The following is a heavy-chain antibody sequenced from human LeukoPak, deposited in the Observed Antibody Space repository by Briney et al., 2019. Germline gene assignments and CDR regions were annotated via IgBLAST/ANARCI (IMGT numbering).Heavy chain of an antibody. J-gene: IGHJ4*02. CDR1: GYSLKWGYY. D-gene: IGHD3-22*01. V-gene: IGHV4-38-2*01. CDR3: AREVVITANPDY. Sequence: SETLSLTCDGSGYSLKWGYYWGWIRQPPGKGLEWIGNVYHFGSPHYNPSLRSRATISIDTSKNQFSLNLTSVTAADTAVYYCAREVVITANPDYWGQGILVSVSS. CDR2: VYHFGSP.